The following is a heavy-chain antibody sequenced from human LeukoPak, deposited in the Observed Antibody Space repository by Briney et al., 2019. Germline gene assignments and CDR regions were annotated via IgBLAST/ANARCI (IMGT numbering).Heavy chain of an antibody. V-gene: IGHV1-46*01. D-gene: IGHD3-10*01. CDR3: ARDYSYGSGSYYTSPFNWFDP. CDR1: GYTFTSYY. J-gene: IGHJ5*02. Sequence: GASVKVSCKASGYTFTSYYMHWVRQAPGQGLEWMGIINPSGGSTSYAQKFQGRVTMTRDTSTSTVYMELSSLRSEDTAVYYCARDYSYGSGSYYTSPFNWFDPWGQGTLVTVSS. CDR2: INPSGGST.